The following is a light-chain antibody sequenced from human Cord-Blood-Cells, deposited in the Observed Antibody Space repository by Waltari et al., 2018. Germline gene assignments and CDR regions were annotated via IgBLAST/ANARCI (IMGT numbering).Light chain of an antibody. Sequence: EIVMTQSPATLSVSPGERATLSCRASQSVSSNLAWYQQKPGQAPRLLIYGASTRATCIPATFSGSVSGTEFTLTISSLQSEDFAVYYCQQYNNWPRTFGQGTKVEIK. V-gene: IGKV3-15*01. CDR1: QSVSSN. J-gene: IGKJ1*01. CDR3: QQYNNWPRT. CDR2: GAS.